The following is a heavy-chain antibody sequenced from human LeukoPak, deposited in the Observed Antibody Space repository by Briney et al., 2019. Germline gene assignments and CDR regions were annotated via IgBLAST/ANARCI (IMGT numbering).Heavy chain of an antibody. J-gene: IGHJ6*02. D-gene: IGHD2/OR15-2a*01. Sequence: GGSLRLSCAASGFTFSSFWMTWVRQAPGKGLEWVANIKQDGSEEHYVDSVKGRFIISRDNAKNSLYLQMNSLRAEDTALYHCARNNGMDVWGQGTTVIVSS. CDR3: ARNNGMDV. V-gene: IGHV3-7*03. CDR1: GFTFSSFW. CDR2: IKQDGSEE.